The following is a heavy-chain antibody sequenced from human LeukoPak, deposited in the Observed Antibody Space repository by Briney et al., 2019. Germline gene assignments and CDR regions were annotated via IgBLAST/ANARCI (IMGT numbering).Heavy chain of an antibody. CDR3: ARLGTATRGNDY. V-gene: IGHV4-39*01. CDR1: GGSISSRTYC. Sequence: SETLSPTCPVSGGSISSRTYCCEWIRHPPGKGLEWIARLSDSGRTYYNPSLKSRVTISVDTSKNTCSLKLSCVTAADTAVYYCARLGTATRGNDYWGQGTLVTVSS. D-gene: IGHD4-11*01. J-gene: IGHJ4*02. CDR2: LSDSGRT.